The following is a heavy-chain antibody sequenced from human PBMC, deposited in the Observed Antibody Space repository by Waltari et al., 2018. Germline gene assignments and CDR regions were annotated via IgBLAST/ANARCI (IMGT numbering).Heavy chain of an antibody. CDR2: ISYDGSNR. D-gene: IGHD6-13*01. J-gene: IGHJ4*02. CDR3: ATLRFTYNNNWYGEDF. CDR1: GFSLSSYQ. V-gene: IGHV3-30-3*01. Sequence: QVQLVESGGGVVQPAGSLRLSCAVSGFSLSSYQMYWVRQAPGKGLEWVSVISYDGSNRYYADSVKDRFTISRDNSKNTLYLQMNSLRTEDTALYYCATLRFTYNNNWYGEDFWGQGTLVTVSS.